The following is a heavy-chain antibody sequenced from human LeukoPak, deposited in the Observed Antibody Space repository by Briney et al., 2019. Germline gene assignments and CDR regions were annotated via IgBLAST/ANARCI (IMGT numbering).Heavy chain of an antibody. CDR3: ARDQDGPGATVDH. V-gene: IGHV3-74*01. J-gene: IGHJ5*02. Sequence: GGSLRLSCAASGFTLSSYWMQWVRQAPGKGLVWVSRINNDGSGTTYADSVKGRFTISRDNAKNTLYLQMNSLRAEDTAVYYCARDQDGPGATVDHWGQGTLVTVSS. CDR2: INNDGSGT. D-gene: IGHD1-26*01. CDR1: GFTLSSYW.